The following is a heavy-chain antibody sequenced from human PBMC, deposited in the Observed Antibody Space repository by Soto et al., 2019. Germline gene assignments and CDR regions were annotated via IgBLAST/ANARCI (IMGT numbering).Heavy chain of an antibody. J-gene: IGHJ6*02. D-gene: IGHD4-4*01. CDR3: AKDVRYYNNPRGGMDV. V-gene: IGHV3-30*18. CDR1: GFSFSSYG. CDR2: ISHDGSIK. Sequence: QVQLVESGGGVVQPGRSQRLSCAASGFSFSSYGMHWVRQAPGKGLEWVAAISHDGSIKYYADSVKGRFTISRDNSKDTLYLQMNSLRAENTGVYNDAKDVRYYNNPRGGMDVCGQGTTVTVSS.